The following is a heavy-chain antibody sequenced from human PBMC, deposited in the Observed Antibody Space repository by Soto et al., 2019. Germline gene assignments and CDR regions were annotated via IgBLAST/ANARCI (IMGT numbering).Heavy chain of an antibody. Sequence: PGGSLRLSCAASGFTFSSYGMHWVRQAPGKGLEWVAVIWYDGSNKYYADSVKGRFTISRDNSKNTLYLQMNSLRAEDTAVYYCARDSGYDYYFDYWGQGTLVTVSS. CDR1: GFTFSSYG. CDR2: IWYDGSNK. J-gene: IGHJ4*02. V-gene: IGHV3-33*01. D-gene: IGHD5-12*01. CDR3: ARDSGYDYYFDY.